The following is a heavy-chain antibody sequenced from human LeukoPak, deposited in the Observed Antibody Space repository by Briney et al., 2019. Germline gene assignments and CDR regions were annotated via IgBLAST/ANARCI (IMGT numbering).Heavy chain of an antibody. Sequence: SETLSLTCTVSGGSISSSSYYWGWIRQPPGKGLEWIGSIYYSGSTYYNPSLKSRVTISVDTSKNQFSLKLSSVTAADTAVYYCARQPRAARPPTYYYYGMDVWGQGTTVTVSS. V-gene: IGHV4-39*01. D-gene: IGHD6-6*01. CDR2: IYYSGST. CDR1: GGSISSSSYY. J-gene: IGHJ6*02. CDR3: ARQPRAARPPTYYYYGMDV.